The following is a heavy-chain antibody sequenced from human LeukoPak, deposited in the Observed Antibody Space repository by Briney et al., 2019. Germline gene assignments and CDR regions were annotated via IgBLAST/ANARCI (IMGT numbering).Heavy chain of an antibody. Sequence: GGSLRLSYAASGFTFNNAWMNWVRQAPGKGLEWVGRIKSKNVGGTTDYAAPVKGRFTISRDDSKNTVYLQMNSLKIEDTAVYYCTSHAAFDPWGQGTLVTVSS. V-gene: IGHV3-15*01. J-gene: IGHJ5*02. CDR1: GFTFNNAW. CDR2: IKSKNVGGTT. CDR3: TSHAAFDP.